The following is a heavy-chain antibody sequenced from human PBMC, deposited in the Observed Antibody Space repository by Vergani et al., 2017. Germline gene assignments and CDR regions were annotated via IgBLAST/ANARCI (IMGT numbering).Heavy chain of an antibody. D-gene: IGHD3-10*01. Sequence: EVQLVESGGGLVKPGGSLRLSCAASGFTFSSYSMNWVRPAPGKGLEWVSSISSSSSYIYYADSVKGRFTISRANAKTSLYLQMNSLRAEDTAVEYCARDPVTMVRGRPDWFDPGGQGTRVTVSS. V-gene: IGHV3-21*01. CDR1: GFTFSSYS. J-gene: IGHJ5*02. CDR2: ISSSSSYI. CDR3: ARDPVTMVRGRPDWFDP.